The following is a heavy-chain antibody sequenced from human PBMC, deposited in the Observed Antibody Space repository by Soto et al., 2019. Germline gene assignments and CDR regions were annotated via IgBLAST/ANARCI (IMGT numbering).Heavy chain of an antibody. J-gene: IGHJ6*02. CDR3: ARKIFCNTWCDNAMDV. Sequence: QVLLVQSGAEVRKPGASVKVSCKASGFVFTHYGVHWVRLAPGQRLEWMGWINAGSGNTKYSESFQGRVSITRDTSATTVHMELGNLTSEDTAVYYCARKIFCNTWCDNAMDVWGQGTTVTVSS. V-gene: IGHV1-3*01. CDR2: INAGSGNT. CDR1: GFVFTHYG. D-gene: IGHD2-8*01.